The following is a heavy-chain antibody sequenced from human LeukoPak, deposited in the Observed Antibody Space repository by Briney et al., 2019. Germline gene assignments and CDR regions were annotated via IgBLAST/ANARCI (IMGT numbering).Heavy chain of an antibody. J-gene: IGHJ4*02. D-gene: IGHD1-26*01. Sequence: GGSLRLSCAASGFILSDYNMNWVRQAPGRGLEWVSFIAISGTYITYADSVKGRFTISRDNAKNSLYLQMNSLRAEDTAVYYCARDLSATARAYDYWGQGTLVTVSS. V-gene: IGHV3-21*01. CDR2: IAISGTYI. CDR1: GFILSDYN. CDR3: ARDLSATARAYDY.